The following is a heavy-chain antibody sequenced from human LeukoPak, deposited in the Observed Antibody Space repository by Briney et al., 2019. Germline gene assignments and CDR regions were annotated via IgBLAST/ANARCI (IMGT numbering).Heavy chain of an antibody. D-gene: IGHD2-2*01. Sequence: GGSLRLSCAASGFTFSSFPMSWVRQAPGKGLEWVSGISGSGGSTYYADSVEGRFTISRDNSKNMVYLELNSLRAEDTAVYYCAKNHEHGRYAGFDFWAEGALVAVSS. V-gene: IGHV3-23*01. J-gene: IGHJ3*01. CDR3: AKNHEHGRYAGFDF. CDR1: GFTFSSFP. CDR2: ISGSGGST.